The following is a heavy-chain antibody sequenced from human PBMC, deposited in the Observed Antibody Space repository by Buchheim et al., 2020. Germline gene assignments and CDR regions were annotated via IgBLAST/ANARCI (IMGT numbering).Heavy chain of an antibody. D-gene: IGHD6-13*01. CDR1: GFKFSDYS. V-gene: IGHV3-48*01. Sequence: EVQLVESGGDLVQPGGSLRLSCVVSGFKFSDYSMNWVRQAPGKGLEWISYIDSSSRTIYYADSVKGRFTVSRDNAKNSLYLQMNSLRAEDTAVYYCARQYSSSWYWFDPWGQGTL. CDR3: ARQYSSSWYWFDP. CDR2: IDSSSRTI. J-gene: IGHJ5*02.